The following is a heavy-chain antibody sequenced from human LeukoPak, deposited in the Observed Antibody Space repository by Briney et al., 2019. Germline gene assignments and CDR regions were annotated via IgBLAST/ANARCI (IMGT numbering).Heavy chain of an antibody. V-gene: IGHV1-18*01. CDR2: ISAYNGNT. D-gene: IGHD2-2*01. CDR1: GYTFTSYG. J-gene: IGHJ5*02. Sequence: GASVKVSCKASGYTFTSYGISWVRQAPGQGLEWMGCISAYNGNTNYVQKLQGRVTMTTDTSTSTAYMELRSLRSDDTAVYYCAGGYCSSTSCSEDWFDPWGQGTLVTVSS. CDR3: AGGYCSSTSCSEDWFDP.